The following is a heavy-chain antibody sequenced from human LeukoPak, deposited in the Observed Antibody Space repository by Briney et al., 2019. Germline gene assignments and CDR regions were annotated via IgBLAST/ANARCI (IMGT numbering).Heavy chain of an antibody. Sequence: SVKVSCKASGGTFSSYTISWVRQAPGQGLEWMGRIIPILVIAHYAQKLQGRVTITADKSTSTAYMELSSLRSEDTAVYYCASGNPYYYMDVWGKGTTVTVSS. D-gene: IGHD4-23*01. CDR3: ASGNPYYYMDV. CDR2: IIPILVIA. J-gene: IGHJ6*03. V-gene: IGHV1-69*02. CDR1: GGTFSSYT.